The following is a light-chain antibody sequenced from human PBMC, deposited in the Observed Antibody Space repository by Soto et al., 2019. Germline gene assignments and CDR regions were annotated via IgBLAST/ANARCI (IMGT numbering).Light chain of an antibody. CDR1: QSISNW. J-gene: IGKJ2*01. Sequence: DIQMTQSPSTLSASAGDRVTITCRASQSISNWLAWHQQKPGKAPKLLIYDASSLQSGVPSRFSGSGSGTEFTLTINSLQPDDFATYYCQQYGSYSTFGQGTDLEIK. CDR2: DAS. CDR3: QQYGSYST. V-gene: IGKV1-5*01.